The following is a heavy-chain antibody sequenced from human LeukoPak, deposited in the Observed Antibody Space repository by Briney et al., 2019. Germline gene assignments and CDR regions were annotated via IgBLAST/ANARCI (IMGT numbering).Heavy chain of an antibody. V-gene: IGHV3-20*04. CDR3: ARGRSSCYCFDY. D-gene: IGHD2-2*01. Sequence: GGSLRLSCAASGFTFDDYGMRWVRQAPGKGLEWVSGINWNGGSTGYADSVKGRFTISRDNAKNSLYLQMNSLRAEDTALYYCARGRSSCYCFDYWGQGTLVTVSS. CDR1: GFTFDDYG. CDR2: INWNGGST. J-gene: IGHJ4*02.